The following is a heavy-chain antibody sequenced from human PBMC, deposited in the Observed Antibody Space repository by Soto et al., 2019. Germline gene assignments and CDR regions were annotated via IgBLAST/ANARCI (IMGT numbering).Heavy chain of an antibody. CDR2: IFYSGRV. D-gene: IGHD2-2*01. V-gene: IGHV4-39*01. CDR3: AMSRILMRPAALFDF. J-gene: IGHJ4*02. Sequence: SETLSLTCTVSGSSIINSAYYWAWLRQPPGKGLEWIGNIFYSGRVYYNPSLQGRITMSVDSSRNQFSLQLRSVTAADSAVYYCAMSRILMRPAALFDFCGRGTLVTGSS. CDR1: GSSIINSAYY.